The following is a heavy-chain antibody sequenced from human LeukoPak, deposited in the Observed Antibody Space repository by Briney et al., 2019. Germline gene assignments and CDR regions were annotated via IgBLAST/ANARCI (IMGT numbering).Heavy chain of an antibody. V-gene: IGHV4-59*08. CDR1: GGSISSYY. J-gene: IGHJ4*02. CDR3: ARYNFGYYFDY. CDR2: IYYSGST. D-gene: IGHD5-18*01. Sequence: SETLSLTCTVSGGSISSYYWSWIRQPPGKGLEWLGYIYYSGSTNYNPSLKSRVAISVDTSKNQFSLRLSSVTAADTAVYYRARYNFGYYFDYWGQGTLVTVSS.